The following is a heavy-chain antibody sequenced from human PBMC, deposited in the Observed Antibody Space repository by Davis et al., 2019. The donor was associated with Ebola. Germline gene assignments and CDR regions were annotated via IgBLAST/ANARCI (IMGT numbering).Heavy chain of an antibody. CDR2: ISAYNGNT. V-gene: IGHV1-18*01. Sequence: AASVKVSCKASGYTFTSYGISWVRQAPGQGLEWMGWISAYNGNTNYAQKLQGRVTMTTDTSTSTAYMELRSLRSDDTAVYYCARDIDCSGGSWRDYWGQGTLVTVSS. J-gene: IGHJ4*02. CDR3: ARDIDCSGGSWRDY. CDR1: GYTFTSYG. D-gene: IGHD2-15*01.